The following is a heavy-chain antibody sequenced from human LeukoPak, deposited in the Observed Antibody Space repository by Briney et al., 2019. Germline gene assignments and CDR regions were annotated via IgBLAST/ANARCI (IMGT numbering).Heavy chain of an antibody. CDR1: GGSFSGYY. J-gene: IGHJ5*02. CDR2: VYFSGST. CDR3: VKDGGHTALDP. V-gene: IGHV4-4*07. Sequence: SETLSLTCAVYGGSFSGYYWGWIRQPAGKGLEWIGRVYFSGSTNYNPSLKGRVTISVDTSKNHFSLSLMSVTAADTAVYYCVKDGGHTALDPWGQGTQVTVSS. D-gene: IGHD3-16*01.